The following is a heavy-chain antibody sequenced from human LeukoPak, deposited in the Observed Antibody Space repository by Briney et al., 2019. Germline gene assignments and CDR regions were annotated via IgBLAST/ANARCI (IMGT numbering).Heavy chain of an antibody. V-gene: IGHV3-30-3*01. Sequence: GGSLRLSCAASGFTFSSYAMHWVRQAPGKGLEWVAVISYDGSNKYYADSVKGRFTISRDNSKNTLYLQMNSLRAEDTAVYYCAREQNSGSYSDYWGQGTLVTVSS. CDR3: AREQNSGSYSDY. CDR2: ISYDGSNK. D-gene: IGHD1-26*01. J-gene: IGHJ4*02. CDR1: GFTFSSYA.